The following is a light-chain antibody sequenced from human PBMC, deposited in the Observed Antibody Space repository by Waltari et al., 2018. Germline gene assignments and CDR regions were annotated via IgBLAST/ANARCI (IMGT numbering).Light chain of an antibody. CDR1: GSNLGAGYD. V-gene: IGLV1-40*01. Sequence: QSVLTQPPSVSGAPGQRVSISCTGSGSNLGAGYDVHWYQQHPGKAPKLLIYGTSTRPPGVPDRFFGSQSGTSAYLAITARQAEDEAEYYCQSYDTSLSVVFGGGTKLTVL. J-gene: IGLJ2*01. CDR2: GTS. CDR3: QSYDTSLSVV.